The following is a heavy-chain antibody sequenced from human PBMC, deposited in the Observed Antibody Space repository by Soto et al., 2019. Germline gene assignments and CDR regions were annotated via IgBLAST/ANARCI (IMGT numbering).Heavy chain of an antibody. CDR3: AREDKSSGHAGTFQH. Sequence: QVQLVESGGGVVQPGRSLRLSCTASGFTFNIFPMHWVRQAPGKGLEWVAVISNDGNSQQYADSVEGRFTFSRDNSKNTLYLEMNTLRGEDTAMYYCAREDKSSGHAGTFQHWGQGTLVTVSS. V-gene: IGHV3-30-3*01. J-gene: IGHJ1*01. CDR1: GFTFNIFP. CDR2: ISNDGNSQ. D-gene: IGHD6-25*01.